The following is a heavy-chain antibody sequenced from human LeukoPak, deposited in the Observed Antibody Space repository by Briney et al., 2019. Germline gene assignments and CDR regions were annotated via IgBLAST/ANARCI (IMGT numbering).Heavy chain of an antibody. J-gene: IGHJ4*02. D-gene: IGHD5-12*01. CDR2: INHSGST. CDR3: ARGRGWLRTFDY. V-gene: IGHV4-34*01. CDR1: GGSFSGYY. Sequence: PSETLSLTCDVYGGSFSGYYWSWIRQPPGKGLEWIGEINHSGSTNYNPSLTIRVTISVDTYKNQFSPKLSSVTAADTAVYYCARGRGWLRTFDYWGQGTLVTVSS.